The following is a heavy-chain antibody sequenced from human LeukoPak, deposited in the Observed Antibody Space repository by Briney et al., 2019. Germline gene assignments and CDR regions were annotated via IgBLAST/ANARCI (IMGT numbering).Heavy chain of an antibody. J-gene: IGHJ3*02. Sequence: ASVKVSCKASGYTFTSYYMHWVRQAPGQGLEWRGIINPSGGSTSYAQKFQGRVTMTRDTSTSTIYMELSSLRSEDTAVYYCARVSSDCSSTSCYVYDAFDIWGQGTMVTVSS. CDR3: ARVSSDCSSTSCYVYDAFDI. CDR2: INPSGGST. CDR1: GYTFTSYY. D-gene: IGHD2-2*01. V-gene: IGHV1-46*01.